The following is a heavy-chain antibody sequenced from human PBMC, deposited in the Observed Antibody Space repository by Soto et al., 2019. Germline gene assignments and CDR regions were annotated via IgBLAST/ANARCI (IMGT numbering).Heavy chain of an antibody. V-gene: IGHV1-18*04. CDR3: ARDSIADAGPFYY. CDR1: GYTFTNYG. Sequence: QVQLMQSGAEVKKPGASVKVSCKASGYTFTNYGFSWVRQAPGQGLEWMGWISPYNGNRYYTESLQGRITMTTDTSTNTAYMELGSLRSDDTAIYYCARDSIADAGPFYYWGQGTLITVSS. D-gene: IGHD6-13*01. CDR2: ISPYNGNR. J-gene: IGHJ4*02.